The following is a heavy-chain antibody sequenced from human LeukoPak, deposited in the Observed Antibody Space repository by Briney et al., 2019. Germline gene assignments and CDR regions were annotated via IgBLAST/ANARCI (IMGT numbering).Heavy chain of an antibody. J-gene: IGHJ4*02. CDR1: GGSFSGYY. Sequence: SETLSLTCAVCGGSFSGYYWSWIRQPPGKGLEWIGEINHSGSTNYNPSLKSRVTISVDTSKNQFSLKLSSVTAADTAVYYCARVDSSNWYEYRGYFDYWGQGTLVTVSS. D-gene: IGHD6-13*01. V-gene: IGHV4-34*01. CDR2: INHSGST. CDR3: ARVDSSNWYEYRGYFDY.